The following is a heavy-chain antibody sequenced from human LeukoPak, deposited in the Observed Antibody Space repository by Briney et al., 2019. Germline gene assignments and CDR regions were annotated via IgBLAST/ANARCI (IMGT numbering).Heavy chain of an antibody. V-gene: IGHV4-4*09. CDR1: GGSISSYY. D-gene: IGHD6-13*01. CDR2: IYTSGST. CDR3: ARHYSSSWYGGDNWFDP. J-gene: IGHJ5*02. Sequence: SETLSLTCTVSGGSISSYYRSWIRQPPGKGLEWIGYIYTSGSTNYNPSLKSRVTISVDTSKNQFSLKLSSVTAADTAVYYCARHYSSSWYGGDNWFDPWGQGTLVTVSS.